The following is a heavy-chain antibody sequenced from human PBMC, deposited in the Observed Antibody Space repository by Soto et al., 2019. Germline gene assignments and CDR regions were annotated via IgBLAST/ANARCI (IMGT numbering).Heavy chain of an antibody. Sequence: LSLTCTVSGGSISSGGYYWSWIRQHPGKGLEWIGYIYYSGSTYYNPSLKSRVTISVDTSKNQFSLKLSSVTAADTAVYYCARDHQHSYGYGLYYYYGMDVWGQGTTVTVSS. CDR1: GGSISSGGYY. V-gene: IGHV4-31*03. D-gene: IGHD5-18*01. CDR2: IYYSGST. J-gene: IGHJ6*02. CDR3: ARDHQHSYGYGLYYYYGMDV.